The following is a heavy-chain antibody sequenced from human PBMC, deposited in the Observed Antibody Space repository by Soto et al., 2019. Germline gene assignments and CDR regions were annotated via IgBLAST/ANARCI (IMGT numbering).Heavy chain of an antibody. Sequence: PGGSLRLSCVASGFTFSTYAMTWVRQAPGKGLEWVSAITGSGSGTYYADSVKGRFTISRDNSKNTLYLQMNSLRAEDTAVYYCAKSFGGYSSSWFDYWGQGTLVTVSS. V-gene: IGHV3-23*01. J-gene: IGHJ4*02. CDR1: GFTFSTYA. CDR3: AKSFGGYSSSWFDY. CDR2: ITGSGSGT. D-gene: IGHD6-13*01.